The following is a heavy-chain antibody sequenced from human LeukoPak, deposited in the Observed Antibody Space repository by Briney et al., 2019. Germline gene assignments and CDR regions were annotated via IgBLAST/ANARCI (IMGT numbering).Heavy chain of an antibody. CDR1: GYTFTIYG. V-gene: IGHV1-18*01. CDR3: ARGLPYYYDSSGYSAAYYFDY. CDR2: ISAYNGNT. D-gene: IGHD3-22*01. Sequence: CASVNVSCTASGYTFTIYGITWVRQAPGQGLGWMGWISAYNGNTNYAQKLQGRVTVTTDPSTSTAYMELRSLSSDDTAVYYCARGLPYYYDSSGYSAAYYFDYWGQGTLVTVSS. J-gene: IGHJ4*02.